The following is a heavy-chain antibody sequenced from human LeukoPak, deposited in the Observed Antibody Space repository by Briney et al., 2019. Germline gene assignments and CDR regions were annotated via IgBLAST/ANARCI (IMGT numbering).Heavy chain of an antibody. V-gene: IGHV1-2*02. CDR2: INPNSGGT. D-gene: IGHD1-26*01. CDR1: GYTFTGYY. CDR3: ARDIVGATTNED. J-gene: IGHJ4*02. Sequence: ASVKVSCKASGYTFTGYYMHWVRQAPGQGLEWMGWINPNSGGTNYAQRFQGRVTMTRDTSISTAYMELSRLRSDDTAVYYCARDIVGATTNEDWGQGTLVTVSS.